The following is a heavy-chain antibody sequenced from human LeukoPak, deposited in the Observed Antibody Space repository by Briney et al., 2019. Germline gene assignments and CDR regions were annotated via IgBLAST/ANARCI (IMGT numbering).Heavy chain of an antibody. CDR1: GGSISSSSYY. D-gene: IGHD4-17*01. J-gene: IGHJ3*02. CDR2: IYYSGST. Sequence: SETLSLTCTVSGGSISSSSYYWGWIRQPPGKGLEWIGSIYYSGSTYYNPSLKSRVTISVDTSKNQFSLKLSSVTAADTAVYYCAGHSPGTVTTFVGAFDIWGQGTMVTVSS. V-gene: IGHV4-39*01. CDR3: AGHSPGTVTTFVGAFDI.